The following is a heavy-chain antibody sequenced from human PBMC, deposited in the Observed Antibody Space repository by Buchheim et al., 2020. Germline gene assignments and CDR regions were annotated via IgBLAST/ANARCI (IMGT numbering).Heavy chain of an antibody. Sequence: QVQLQESGPGLVKPSQTLSLTCTVSGGSISSGSYYWSWIRQPAGKGLEWIGRIYTSGSTNYNPSLKSRVTISVDTSKNQFSLKLSSVTAADTAVYYCARDLCSSSWYRCIWYFDLWGRGTL. CDR1: GGSISSGSYY. J-gene: IGHJ2*01. CDR3: ARDLCSSSWYRCIWYFDL. D-gene: IGHD6-13*01. CDR2: IYTSGST. V-gene: IGHV4-61*02.